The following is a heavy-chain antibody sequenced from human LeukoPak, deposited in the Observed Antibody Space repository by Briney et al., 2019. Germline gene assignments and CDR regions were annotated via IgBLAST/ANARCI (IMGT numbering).Heavy chain of an antibody. V-gene: IGHV1-69*13. D-gene: IGHD5-18*01. CDR2: IIPIFGTA. CDR1: GGTLSSYA. Sequence: GASVKVSCKASGGTLSSYAISWVRQAPGQGPEWMGGIIPIFGTANYAQKFQGRVTITADESTSTAYMELSSLRSEDTAVCYCARGGYSYGFFDPWGQGTLVTVSS. J-gene: IGHJ5*02. CDR3: ARGGYSYGFFDP.